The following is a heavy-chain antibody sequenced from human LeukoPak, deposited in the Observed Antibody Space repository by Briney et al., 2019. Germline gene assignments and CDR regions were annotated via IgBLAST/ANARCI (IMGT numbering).Heavy chain of an antibody. V-gene: IGHV5-51*01. CDR1: GYSLTSYW. CDR3: ARQADIVATNPAYYYYYYMDV. CDR2: IYPGDSDT. D-gene: IGHD5-12*01. Sequence: GESLKISCKGSGYSLTSYWIGWVRQMPGKGLEWMGIIYPGDSDTRYSPSFQGQVTISADKSISTAYLQWSSLKASDTAMYYCARQADIVATNPAYYYYYYMDVWGKGTTVTVSS. J-gene: IGHJ6*03.